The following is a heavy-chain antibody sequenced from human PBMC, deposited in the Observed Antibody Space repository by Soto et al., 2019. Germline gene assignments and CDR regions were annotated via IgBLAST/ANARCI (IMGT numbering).Heavy chain of an antibody. V-gene: IGHV1-18*01. J-gene: IGHJ5*02. CDR1: GYTFTSYG. CDR2: ISAYNGNT. CDR3: ARGLAAAGPENWFDP. Sequence: ASVKVSCKASGYTFTSYGISWVRRAPGQGLEWMGWISAYNGNTNYAQKLQGRVTMTTDTSTSTAYMELRSLRSDDTAVYYCARGLAAAGPENWFDPWGQGTLVTVSS. D-gene: IGHD6-13*01.